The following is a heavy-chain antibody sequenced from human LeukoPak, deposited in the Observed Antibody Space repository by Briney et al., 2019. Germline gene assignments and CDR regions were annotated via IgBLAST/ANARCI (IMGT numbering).Heavy chain of an antibody. D-gene: IGHD6-13*01. CDR3: ARDARDITAAFARITFDF. CDR1: GYTFSRYG. J-gene: IGHJ3*01. Sequence: ASVKVSCKASGYTFSRYGVTGVRQAPGQGPEGMGWISAFDGDTNYARSFRGRAPMTTDTSTTTAYMELRRLGSDDTAVYYCARDARDITAAFARITFDFWGQGTLVTVSS. CDR2: ISAFDGDT. V-gene: IGHV1-18*01.